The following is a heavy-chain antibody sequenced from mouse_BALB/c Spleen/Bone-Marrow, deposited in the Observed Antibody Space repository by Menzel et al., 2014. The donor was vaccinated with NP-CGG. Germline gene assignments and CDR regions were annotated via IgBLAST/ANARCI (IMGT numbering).Heavy chain of an antibody. CDR3: ANWAY. CDR1: GFTFSDYY. V-gene: IGHV5-4*02. Sequence: EVQGVESGGGLVKPGGSLKLSCAASGFTFSDYYMYWVRQTPEKRLEWVATISDGGSYTYYPDSVKGRFTISRDSAKNNLYLQMSSLKSEDTAMYYCANWAYWGQGTLVTVSA. D-gene: IGHD4-1*01. CDR2: ISDGGSYT. J-gene: IGHJ3*01.